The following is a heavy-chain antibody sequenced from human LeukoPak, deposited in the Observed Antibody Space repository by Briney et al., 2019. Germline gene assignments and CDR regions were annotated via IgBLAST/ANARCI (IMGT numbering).Heavy chain of an antibody. J-gene: IGHJ4*02. V-gene: IGHV3-33*01. CDR3: ARSQSSSLIDY. D-gene: IGHD6-13*01. Sequence: GGSLRLSCAASGFSFSAYGVHWVRQAPGKGLEWVAVIWYDGSSKDYADSVKGRFTLSRDNSKNTLYLQMNSLAVEDTAVYYCARSQSSSLIDYWGQGTLVTVSS. CDR2: IWYDGSSK. CDR1: GFSFSAYG.